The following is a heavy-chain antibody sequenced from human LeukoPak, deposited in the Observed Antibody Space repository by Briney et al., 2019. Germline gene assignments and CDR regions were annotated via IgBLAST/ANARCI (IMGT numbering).Heavy chain of an antibody. V-gene: IGHV1-2*06. J-gene: IGHJ4*02. D-gene: IGHD6-13*01. CDR1: GYTFTSYA. CDR2: INPNSGGT. CDR3: ARDGQQRDFDY. Sequence: ASVKVSCKASGYTFTSYAMNWVRQAPGQGLEWMGRINPNSGGTNYAQKFQGRVTMTRDTSISTAYMELSRLRSDDTAVYYCARDGQQRDFDYWGQGTLVTVSS.